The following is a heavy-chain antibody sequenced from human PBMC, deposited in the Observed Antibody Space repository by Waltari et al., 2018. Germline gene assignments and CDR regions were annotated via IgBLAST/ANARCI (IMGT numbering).Heavy chain of an antibody. Sequence: EVQLVESGGGLVQPGGFLRLSCEASGFTFSSYWMSWVRQAPGKGLEWVASIKQYGSEKQYVDSVKVRFTVSRDDAKNSLYLQMIGLRDEDTAIYYGVKTRRINDAFDIWGQGTMVTVSS. CDR2: IKQYGSEK. V-gene: IGHV3-7*01. D-gene: IGHD2-15*01. CDR3: VKTRRINDAFDI. J-gene: IGHJ3*02. CDR1: GFTFSSYW.